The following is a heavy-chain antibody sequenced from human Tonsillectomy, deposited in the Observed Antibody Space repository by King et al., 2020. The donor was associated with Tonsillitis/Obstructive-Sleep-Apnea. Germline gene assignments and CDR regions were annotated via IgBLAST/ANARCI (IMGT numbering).Heavy chain of an antibody. CDR2: IYYSGST. D-gene: IGHD6-13*01. V-gene: IGHV4-59*01. CDR1: GGSISSYY. Sequence: QLQESGPGLVKPSETLSLTCTVSGGSISSYYWSWIRPPPGKGLEWIGYIYYSGSTNYNPSLKSRVTISVDTSKNQFSLKLSSVTAADTAVYYCARDLGIAAAGRVNWFDPWGQGTLVTVSS. J-gene: IGHJ5*02. CDR3: ARDLGIAAAGRVNWFDP.